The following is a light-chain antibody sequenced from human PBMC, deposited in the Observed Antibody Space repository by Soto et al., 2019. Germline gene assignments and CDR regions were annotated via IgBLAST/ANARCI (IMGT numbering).Light chain of an antibody. CDR2: EVS. CDR3: SSYTNINTRACV. CDR1: SSDVGAYNL. V-gene: IGLV2-14*01. Sequence: QSALTQPASVSGSPGQSITISCTGTSSDVGAYNLVSWYQHHPGKAPKFIMYEVSYRPSGVSNRFSGSKSGNTASLTISGLQAEDEAEYYCSSYTNINTRACVFGTGTKVTVL. J-gene: IGLJ1*01.